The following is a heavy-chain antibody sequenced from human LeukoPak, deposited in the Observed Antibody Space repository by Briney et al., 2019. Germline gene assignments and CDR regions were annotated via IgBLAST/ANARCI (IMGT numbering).Heavy chain of an antibody. Sequence: PSETLSLTCTVSGGSISSYYWSWIRQPPGKGLEWIGYIYYSGSTNYNPSLKSRVTISVDTSKNQFSLKLSSVTAADTAVYYCARGTLDYGDFDYWGQGTLVTVSS. CDR2: IYYSGST. J-gene: IGHJ4*02. CDR3: ARGTLDYGDFDY. D-gene: IGHD4-17*01. CDR1: GGSISSYY. V-gene: IGHV4-59*08.